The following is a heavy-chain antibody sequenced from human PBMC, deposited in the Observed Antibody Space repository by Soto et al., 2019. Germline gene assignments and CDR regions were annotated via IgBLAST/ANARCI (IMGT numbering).Heavy chain of an antibody. CDR1: GGSFSGYY. D-gene: IGHD3-10*01. J-gene: IGHJ6*02. V-gene: IGHV4-34*01. Sequence: SDTLSLTCAVYGGSFSGYYWSWIRQPPGKGLEGIGEINHSGSTNYNPSLKSRVTISVDTSKNQFSLKLSSVTAADTAVYYCARVHGVGSGSLGTYYYYGMDVWCQGSRV. CDR2: INHSGST. CDR3: ARVHGVGSGSLGTYYYYGMDV.